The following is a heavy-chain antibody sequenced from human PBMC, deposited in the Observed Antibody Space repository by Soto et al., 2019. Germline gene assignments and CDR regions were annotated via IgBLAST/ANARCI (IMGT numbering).Heavy chain of an antibody. CDR2: ISAYNGNT. Sequence: GASVKVSCKASGYTFTSYGISWVRQAPGQGLEWMGWISAYNGNTNYAQKLQGRVTMTTDTSTSTAYMELRSLRSDDTAVYYCARGVTIFGVATNWFDPWGQGTPVTVSS. J-gene: IGHJ5*02. V-gene: IGHV1-18*01. CDR1: GYTFTSYG. D-gene: IGHD3-3*01. CDR3: ARGVTIFGVATNWFDP.